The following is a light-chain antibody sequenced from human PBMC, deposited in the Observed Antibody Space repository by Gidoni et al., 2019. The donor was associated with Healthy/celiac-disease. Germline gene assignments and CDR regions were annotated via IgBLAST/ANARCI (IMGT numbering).Light chain of an antibody. CDR3: SSYTSSSTPYV. J-gene: IGLJ1*01. CDR2: DVS. Sequence: QSALTQPASVSGSPGQSITISCTGTSSDVGGYNYVSWYKQHPGKAPKLMIYDVSNRPSGVSNRCSGSKSGNTASLTISGLQAEDEADYYCSSYTSSSTPYVFGTGTKVTVL. V-gene: IGLV2-14*01. CDR1: SSDVGGYNY.